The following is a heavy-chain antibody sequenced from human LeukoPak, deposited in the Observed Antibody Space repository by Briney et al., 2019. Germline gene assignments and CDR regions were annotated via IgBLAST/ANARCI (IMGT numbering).Heavy chain of an antibody. CDR1: GYTFTGYY. CDR2: INPNSGGT. CDR3: ARGITRQTYGYSDGWIAFDI. Sequence: ASVKVSCKASGYTFTGYYMHWVRQAPGQGLEWMGWINPNSGGTNYAQKFQGRVTMTRDTSISTAYMELSRLRSDDTAVYYCARGITRQTYGYSDGWIAFDIWGQGTMVTVSS. J-gene: IGHJ3*02. D-gene: IGHD5-12*01. V-gene: IGHV1-2*02.